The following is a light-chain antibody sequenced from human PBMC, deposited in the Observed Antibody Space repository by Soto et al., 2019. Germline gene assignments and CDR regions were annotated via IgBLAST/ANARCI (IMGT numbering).Light chain of an antibody. V-gene: IGKV1-5*03. CDR1: QSISSW. Sequence: DIQMTQSPSTLSASVGDRVTITCRASQSISSWLAWYQQKPGKAPNLLIYKASRLESGVPSRFRGSGSGPEFTITISSLQPDDFATYYCLQYNSYSLYTFGQGTKLEIK. J-gene: IGKJ2*01. CDR3: LQYNSYSLYT. CDR2: KAS.